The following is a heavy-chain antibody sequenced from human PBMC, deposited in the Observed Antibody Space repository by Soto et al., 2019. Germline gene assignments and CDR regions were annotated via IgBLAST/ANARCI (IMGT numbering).Heavy chain of an antibody. Sequence: GESLKISCAASGFTFSSYWMSWVRQAPGKGLEWVANIKQDGSEKYYVDSVKGRFTISRDNAKNSLYLQMNSLRAEDTAVYYCARVGVGVDAFDIWGQGTMVTVSS. CDR1: GFTFSSYW. CDR2: IKQDGSEK. CDR3: ARVGVGVDAFDI. D-gene: IGHD3-3*01. V-gene: IGHV3-7*03. J-gene: IGHJ3*02.